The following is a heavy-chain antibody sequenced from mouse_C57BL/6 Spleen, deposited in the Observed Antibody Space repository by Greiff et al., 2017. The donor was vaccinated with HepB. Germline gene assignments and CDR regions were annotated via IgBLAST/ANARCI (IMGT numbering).Heavy chain of an antibody. Sequence: QVQLQQSGAELARPGASVKLSCKASGYTFTSYGISWVKRRTGQGLEWIGEIYPRSGNTYYNEKFKGKATLTADKSSSTAYMELRSLTSEDSAVYFCARLIIRDDWYFDVWGTGTTVTVSS. J-gene: IGHJ1*03. CDR2: IYPRSGNT. V-gene: IGHV1-81*01. CDR3: ARLIIRDDWYFDV. D-gene: IGHD1-1*01. CDR1: GYTFTSYG.